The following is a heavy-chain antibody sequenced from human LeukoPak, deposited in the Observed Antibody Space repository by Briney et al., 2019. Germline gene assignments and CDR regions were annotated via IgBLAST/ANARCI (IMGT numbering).Heavy chain of an antibody. J-gene: IGHJ4*02. V-gene: IGHV3-21*01. CDR2: ISSSSSYI. CDR3: ARDLSQTYYYDSSGYSFDY. Sequence: GGSLRLSCAASGFTFSSYSMNCVRQAPGKGLEWVSSISSSSSYIYYADSVKGRFTISRDNAKNSLYLQMNSLRAEDTAVYYCARDLSQTYYYDSSGYSFDYWGQGTLVTVSS. CDR1: GFTFSSYS. D-gene: IGHD3-22*01.